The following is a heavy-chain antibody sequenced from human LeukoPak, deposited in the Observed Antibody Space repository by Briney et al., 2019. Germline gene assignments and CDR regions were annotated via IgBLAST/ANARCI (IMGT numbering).Heavy chain of an antibody. Sequence: GGSLRLSCAASGFTFSSYWMSWVRQAPGKGLEWVANIKQDGSEKYYVDSVKGRFTISRDNAKNSLYLQMNSLRAEDTAVYYCARDHHDILTGYPPAYFDYWGQGTLVTVSS. D-gene: IGHD3-9*01. CDR2: IKQDGSEK. J-gene: IGHJ4*02. CDR3: ARDHHDILTGYPPAYFDY. CDR1: GFTFSSYW. V-gene: IGHV3-7*01.